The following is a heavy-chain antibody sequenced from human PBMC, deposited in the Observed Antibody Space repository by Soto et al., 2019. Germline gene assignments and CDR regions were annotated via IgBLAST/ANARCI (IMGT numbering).Heavy chain of an antibody. Sequence: EVQLVQSGAEVKKPGATVKISCKVSGYTFTDYYMHWVQQAPGKGLEWMGLVDPEDDETMYAEKFQGRVTITADTSTDTVYMELTSLRSEDAAVYYCATGDMDVGGKGLLDFWGQGSLVTVSS. CDR1: GYTFTDYY. CDR2: VDPEDDET. CDR3: ATGDMDVGGKGLLDF. D-gene: IGHD3-16*01. V-gene: IGHV1-69-2*01. J-gene: IGHJ4*02.